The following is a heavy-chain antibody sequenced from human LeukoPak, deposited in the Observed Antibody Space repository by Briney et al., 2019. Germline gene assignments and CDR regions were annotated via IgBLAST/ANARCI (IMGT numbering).Heavy chain of an antibody. V-gene: IGHV3-33*01. CDR2: IWYDGSNK. CDR1: GFTFSSYG. CDR3: ARVMDGDGFSPDY. D-gene: IGHD5-24*01. Sequence: GRSLRLSCAASGFTFSSYGMHWVRQAPGKGLXXXAVIWYDGSNKYYADSVKGRFTISRDNSKNTLYLQMNSLRAEDTAVYYCARVMDGDGFSPDYWGQGTLVTVSS. J-gene: IGHJ4*02.